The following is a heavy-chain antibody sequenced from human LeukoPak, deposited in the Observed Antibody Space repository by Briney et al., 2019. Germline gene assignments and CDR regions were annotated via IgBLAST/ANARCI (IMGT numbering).Heavy chain of an antibody. J-gene: IGHJ4*02. CDR2: ISGSDGST. CDR1: GFTFSSYA. V-gene: IGHV3-23*01. Sequence: GGFLRLSCAASGFTFSSYAMSWVRQAPGKGLEWVSFISGSDGSTYYADSVQGRFTISRDNSKNTLYLQMNSLRAEDSAVYYCARGASEYYYDSSGSELGYWGQGTLVTVSS. CDR3: ARGASEYYYDSSGSELGY. D-gene: IGHD3-22*01.